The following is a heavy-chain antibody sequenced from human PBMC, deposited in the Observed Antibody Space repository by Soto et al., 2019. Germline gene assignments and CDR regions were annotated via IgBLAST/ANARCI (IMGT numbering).Heavy chain of an antibody. D-gene: IGHD3-10*01. V-gene: IGHV4-28*01. CDR1: DYSVSGSNW. Sequence: SETLSLTCVVSDYSVSGSNWWGWIRQPPGKGLEWIGYISYTGTTYYNPSLKSRVTMSVDTSKNQFSLQLTSVTAVDTAVYYCARTTLRRGNFDSWGQGTLVTVSS. CDR2: ISYTGTT. J-gene: IGHJ4*02. CDR3: ARTTLRRGNFDS.